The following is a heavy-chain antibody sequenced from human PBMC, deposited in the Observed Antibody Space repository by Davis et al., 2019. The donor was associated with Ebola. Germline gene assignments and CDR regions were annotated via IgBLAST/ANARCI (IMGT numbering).Heavy chain of an antibody. V-gene: IGHV3-73*01. D-gene: IGHD3-16*01. CDR2: IRGKSKNYAT. J-gene: IGHJ4*02. CDR1: GFSFSGAA. Sequence: PGGSLRLSCVASGFSFSGAAMHWVRQAPGKGLEWVGRIRGKSKNYATAYAESVKGRFTISRDDEKSTAYLQMDSLKIEDAAVYFCGGYYWGQGTLVTVSS. CDR3: GGYY.